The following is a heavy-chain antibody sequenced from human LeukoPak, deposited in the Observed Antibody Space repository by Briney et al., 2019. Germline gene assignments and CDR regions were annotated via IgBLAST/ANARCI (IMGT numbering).Heavy chain of an antibody. J-gene: IGHJ6*02. Sequence: GGSLRLSCAASGFTFSSYAMSWVRQAPGKGLEWVSAISGSGGSTYYADSVKGRFTISRDNSKNTLYLQMDSLRAEDTAVYYCARAAYYDSSGQSLYYYYYYGMDVWGQGTTVTVSS. CDR3: ARAAYYDSSGQSLYYYYYYGMDV. V-gene: IGHV3-23*01. CDR1: GFTFSSYA. CDR2: ISGSGGST. D-gene: IGHD3-22*01.